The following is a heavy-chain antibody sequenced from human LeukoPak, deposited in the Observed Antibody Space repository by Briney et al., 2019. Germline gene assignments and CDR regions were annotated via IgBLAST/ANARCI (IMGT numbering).Heavy chain of an antibody. V-gene: IGHV4-59*01. D-gene: IGHD6-6*01. J-gene: IGHJ4*02. CDR2: IYYSGGT. CDR3: AREYSSSSSLGY. Sequence: SETLSLTCTVSGGSISSYYWSWIRQPPGKGLEWIGYIYYSGGTNYNPSLKSRVTISVDTSKNQFSLKLSSVTAADTAVYYCAREYSSSSSLGYCGQGTLVTVSS. CDR1: GGSISSYY.